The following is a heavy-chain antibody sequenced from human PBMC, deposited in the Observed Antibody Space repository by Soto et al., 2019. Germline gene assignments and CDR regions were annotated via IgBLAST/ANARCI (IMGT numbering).Heavy chain of an antibody. V-gene: IGHV1-2*02. CDR3: VRGGPVAGPNSPEAYHPFDF. CDR1: GYTFSDHY. D-gene: IGHD6-19*01. CDR2: INPNSGGT. Sequence: ASVKVSCKTSGYTFSDHYTHWVRQAPGQGLEWMGWINPNSGGTGYAEKFQGRVTTTRDTSISTAYMELNRLNSDDTAVYYCVRGGPVAGPNSPEAYHPFDFWGHGTLVTVSS. J-gene: IGHJ4*01.